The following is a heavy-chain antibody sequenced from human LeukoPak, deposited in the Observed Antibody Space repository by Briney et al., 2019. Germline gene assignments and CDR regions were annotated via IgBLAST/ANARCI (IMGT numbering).Heavy chain of an antibody. CDR3: ARPGRRDYYFDY. D-gene: IGHD2-21*02. Sequence: PSETLSLTCTVSGGSISSSSYYWGWIRQPPGKGLEWIGSIYYSGSTYYNPSLESRVTISVDTSKNQFSLKLSSVTAADTAVYYCARPGRRDYYFDYWGQGTLVTVSS. CDR2: IYYSGST. J-gene: IGHJ4*02. V-gene: IGHV4-39*01. CDR1: GGSISSSSYY.